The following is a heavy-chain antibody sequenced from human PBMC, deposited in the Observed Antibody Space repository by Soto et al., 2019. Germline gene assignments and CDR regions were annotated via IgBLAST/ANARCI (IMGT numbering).Heavy chain of an antibody. D-gene: IGHD1-7*01. Sequence: GGSLRLSCAASGFTFSDHYMDWVRQAPGNGLEWVGRSGKNTNSYTTEYAASVKGRFTISRDDSNNSLYLQMDSLKIEDTALYYCVRDCMGPRSMTGTTCGRWGRGTMVSVAS. CDR1: GFTFSDHY. CDR2: SGKNTNSYTT. J-gene: IGHJ2*01. V-gene: IGHV3-72*01. CDR3: VRDCMGPRSMTGTTCGR.